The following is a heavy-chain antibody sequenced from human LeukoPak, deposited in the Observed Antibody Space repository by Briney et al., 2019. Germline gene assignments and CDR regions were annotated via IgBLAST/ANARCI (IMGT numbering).Heavy chain of an antibody. D-gene: IGHD3-16*02. CDR2: IIPIFGTA. CDR1: GGTFSSYA. V-gene: IGHV1-69*05. Sequence: ASVKVPCKASGGTFSSYAISWVRQAPGQGLEWMGGIIPIFGTANYAQKFQGRVTITTDESTSTAYMELSSLRSEDTAVYYCASSYTTPQYYYYYYMDVWGKGTTVTVSS. J-gene: IGHJ6*03. CDR3: ASSYTTPQYYYYYYMDV.